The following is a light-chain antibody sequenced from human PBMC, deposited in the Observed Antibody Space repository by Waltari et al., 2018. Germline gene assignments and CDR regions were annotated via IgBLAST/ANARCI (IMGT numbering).Light chain of an antibody. CDR2: EDS. Sequence: SYELTQPPSVSVSPGPTARITCSGDALPKHYAYWYQQKSGQAPVLVIYEDSKRPSGIPERFSGSSSGTVATLTISGAQVEDEADYCCYSTDSSGNHRVFGTGTKVTVL. CDR3: YSTDSSGNHRV. CDR1: ALPKHY. V-gene: IGLV3-10*01. J-gene: IGLJ1*01.